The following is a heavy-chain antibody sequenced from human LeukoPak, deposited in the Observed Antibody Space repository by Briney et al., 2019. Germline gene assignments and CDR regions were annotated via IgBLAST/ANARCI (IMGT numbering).Heavy chain of an antibody. Sequence: SETLSLTCAVYGGSFSGYYWSWIRQPPGKGLEWIGEINHSGSTNYNPSLKSRVTISVDTSKNQFSLKLSSVTAADTAVYYCARRGRLRFLEWLLYTWLDPWGQGTLVTVSS. J-gene: IGHJ5*02. CDR3: ARRGRLRFLEWLLYTWLDP. CDR1: GGSFSGYY. CDR2: INHSGST. D-gene: IGHD3-3*01. V-gene: IGHV4-34*01.